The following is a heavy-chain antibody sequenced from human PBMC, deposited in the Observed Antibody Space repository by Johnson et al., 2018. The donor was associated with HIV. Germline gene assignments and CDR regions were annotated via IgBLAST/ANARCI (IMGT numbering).Heavy chain of an antibody. V-gene: IGHV3-66*01. J-gene: IGHJ3*02. Sequence: VQLVESGGGLVQPGGSLRLSCAASGFTFSSYAMSWVRQAPGKGLEWVSVIYRGGSTYYADSVKGRFTISRDNSKNTLYLQMNSLRAEDTAVYYCASGALAYCGGDCYSDAFDIWGQGTMVTVSS. D-gene: IGHD2-21*02. CDR2: IYRGGST. CDR1: GFTFSSYA. CDR3: ASGALAYCGGDCYSDAFDI.